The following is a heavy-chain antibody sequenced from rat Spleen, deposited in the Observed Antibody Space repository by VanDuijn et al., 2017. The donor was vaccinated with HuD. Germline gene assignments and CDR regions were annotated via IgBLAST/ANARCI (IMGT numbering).Heavy chain of an antibody. Sequence: QVQLRESGPGLVQPSQTLSLTCTVSGFSLSNYHVHWVRRPPGKGLEWMGRIQNGGDTDYNSVLKARLSISRDTSKSQVFLKMNSLQIEDTAMYFCARAVGAFYVMDAWGRGTLVTVSS. CDR3: ARAVGAFYVMDA. V-gene: IGHV2-27*01. J-gene: IGHJ3*01. CDR1: GFSLSNYH. CDR2: IQNGGDT. D-gene: IGHD1-12*02.